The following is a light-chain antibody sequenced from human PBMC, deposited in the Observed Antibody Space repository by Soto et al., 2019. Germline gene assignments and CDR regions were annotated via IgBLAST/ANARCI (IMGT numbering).Light chain of an antibody. CDR3: QQYNNWRT. CDR2: GAS. V-gene: IGKV3-15*01. CDR1: QSVSSN. J-gene: IGKJ1*01. Sequence: EIVMTQSPATLSVSPGERATLSCRASQSVSSNLAWYQQKPGQAPRLLIYGASTRATGIPARFSGSGSGTEFTLTISSLQSEDLAVYYCQQYNNWRTFGQGTKVEIK.